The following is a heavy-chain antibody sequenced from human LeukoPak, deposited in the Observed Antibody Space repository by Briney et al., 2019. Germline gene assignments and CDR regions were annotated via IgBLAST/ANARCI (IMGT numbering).Heavy chain of an antibody. Sequence: PGRSLRLSCAASGFTFSSYAMHWVRPAPGKGLGWVAVISYDGSNKYYADSVKGRFTISRDNSKNTLYLQMNSLRAEDTAVYYCARESYYYGSGAYDPWGQGTLVTVSS. CDR3: ARESYYYGSGAYDP. J-gene: IGHJ5*02. CDR1: GFTFSSYA. CDR2: ISYDGSNK. V-gene: IGHV3-30*04. D-gene: IGHD3-10*01.